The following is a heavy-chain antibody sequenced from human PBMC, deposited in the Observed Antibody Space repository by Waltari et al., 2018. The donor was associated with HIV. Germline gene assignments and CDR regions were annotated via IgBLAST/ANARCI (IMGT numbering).Heavy chain of an antibody. J-gene: IGHJ1*01. CDR2: LSWTGGVL. V-gene: IGHV3-9*01. CDR3: TKDLKAYDSTEGYLQH. D-gene: IGHD3-22*01. Sequence: EVQLVESGGGLVQPGRALRLSCEASGVNFDGYAIHWVRQAPGKGLEWVSGLSWTGGVLGYADSVKGRFTISKDKAKGSLYLHMSSLRTEDTALYYCTKDLKAYDSTEGYLQHWGQGTLVIVSS. CDR1: GVNFDGYA.